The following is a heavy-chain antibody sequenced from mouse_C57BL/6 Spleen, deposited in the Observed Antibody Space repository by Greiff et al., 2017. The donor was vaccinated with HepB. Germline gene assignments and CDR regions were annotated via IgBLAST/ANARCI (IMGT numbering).Heavy chain of an antibody. CDR3: ARSDQGNLLLRDY. J-gene: IGHJ2*01. CDR2: INPSSGYT. CDR1: GYTFTSYW. D-gene: IGHD1-1*01. Sequence: QVHVKQSGAELAKPGASVKLSCKASGYTFTSYWMHWVKQRPGQGLEWIGYINPSSGYTKYNQKFKDKATLTADKSSSTAYMQLSSLTYEDSAVYYCARSDQGNLLLRDYWGQGTTLTVSS. V-gene: IGHV1-7*01.